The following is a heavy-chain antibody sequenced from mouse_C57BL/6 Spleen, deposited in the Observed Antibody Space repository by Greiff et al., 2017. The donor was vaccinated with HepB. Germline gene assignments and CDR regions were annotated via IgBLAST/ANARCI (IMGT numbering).Heavy chain of an antibody. CDR1: GFNIKDDY. Sequence: VQLKESGAELVRPGASVKLSCTASGFNIKDDYMHWVKQRPEQGLEWIGWIDPENGDTEYASKFQGKATITADTSSNTAYLQLSSLTSEDTAVYYCTLFITTVVATDYWGQGTTLTVSS. CDR3: TLFITTVVATDY. V-gene: IGHV14-4*01. D-gene: IGHD1-1*01. J-gene: IGHJ2*01. CDR2: IDPENGDT.